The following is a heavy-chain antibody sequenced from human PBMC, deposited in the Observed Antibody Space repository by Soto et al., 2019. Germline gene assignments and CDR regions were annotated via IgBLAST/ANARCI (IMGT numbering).Heavy chain of an antibody. CDR3: ARGNTGWYYYYGMDV. Sequence: ASVKVSCKASGGTFSSYAISWVRQAPGQGLEWMGGIIPIFGTANYAQKFQGRVTITADESTSTAYMELSSLRSEDTAVYYCARGNTGWYYYYGMDVWGQGTTVTVSS. CDR2: IIPIFGTA. J-gene: IGHJ6*02. CDR1: GGTFSSYA. D-gene: IGHD2-2*02. V-gene: IGHV1-69*13.